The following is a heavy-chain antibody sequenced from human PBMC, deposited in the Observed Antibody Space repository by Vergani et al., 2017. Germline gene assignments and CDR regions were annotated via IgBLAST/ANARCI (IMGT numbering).Heavy chain of an antibody. CDR3: ARDPKSCGSGGGCFSVGGAFDI. CDR1: GDSFRSNKW. Sequence: QVQLQESGPGLVKPPGTLSLTFAVSGDSFRSNKWWTWVRQSPGKTLEWIGEISHSGGTNYNPSLKGRVTLSLDTSKNQFSLRRSSVTAADTAVYYCARDPKSCGSGGGCFSVGGAFDIWGGGTTVTVSS. CDR2: ISHSGGT. J-gene: IGHJ3*02. D-gene: IGHD2-15*01. V-gene: IGHV4-4*03.